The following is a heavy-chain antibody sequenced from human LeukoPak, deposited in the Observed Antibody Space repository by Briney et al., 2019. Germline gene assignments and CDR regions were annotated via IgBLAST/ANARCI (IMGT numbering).Heavy chain of an antibody. V-gene: IGHV3-30*02. Sequence: GGSLRLSCAASGFTFSSYGMHWVRQAPGKGLEWVAFIRYDGSNKYYADSVKGRFTISRDNSKNTLYLQMNSLRAEDTAVYYCANPHYGDYCSFDYWGQGTLVTVSS. J-gene: IGHJ4*02. D-gene: IGHD4-17*01. CDR3: ANPHYGDYCSFDY. CDR1: GFTFSSYG. CDR2: IRYDGSNK.